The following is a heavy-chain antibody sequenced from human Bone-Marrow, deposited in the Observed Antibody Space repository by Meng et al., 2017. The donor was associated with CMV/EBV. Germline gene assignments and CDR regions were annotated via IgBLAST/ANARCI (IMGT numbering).Heavy chain of an antibody. Sequence: SETLSLTCAVHGGSFSGYYWSWIRQPPGKGLEWIGEINHSGSTNYNPSLKSRVTISIDTSKNQFSLKLSSVTAADTAVYYYARDRNEIGWRASYYYGMDVWGQGTTVTVPS. CDR3: ARDRNEIGWRASYYYGMDV. CDR1: GGSFSGYY. CDR2: INHSGST. J-gene: IGHJ6*02. V-gene: IGHV4-34*01. D-gene: IGHD3-3*01.